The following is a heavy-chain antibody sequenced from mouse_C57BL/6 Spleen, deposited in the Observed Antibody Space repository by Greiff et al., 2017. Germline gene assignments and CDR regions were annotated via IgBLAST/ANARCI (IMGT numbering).Heavy chain of an antibody. CDR2: IWTGGGT. CDR1: GFSLTSYA. Sequence: VKLVESGPGLVAPSQSLSITCTVSGFSLTSYAISWVRQPPGKGLEWLGVIWTGGGTNYNSALKSRLSISKDNSKSQVFLKMTSLQTDDTASYYCARKGDLDSSGYEAWFAYWGQGTLVTVSA. CDR3: ARKGDLDSSGYEAWFAY. D-gene: IGHD3-2*02. V-gene: IGHV2-9-1*01. J-gene: IGHJ3*01.